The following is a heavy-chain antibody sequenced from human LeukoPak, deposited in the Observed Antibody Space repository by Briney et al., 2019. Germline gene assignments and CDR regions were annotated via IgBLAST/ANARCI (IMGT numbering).Heavy chain of an antibody. CDR1: GFTFSNYA. V-gene: IGHV3-33*08. Sequence: PGGSLRLSCAASGFTFSNYAMSWVRQAPGKGLEWVAVICYDGSNKYYADSVKGRFTISRDNSKNTLYLKMNSLRAEDTAVYYCAREEYYESSGLPGRAFDTWGQGTMVTVSS. CDR2: ICYDGSNK. J-gene: IGHJ3*02. D-gene: IGHD3-22*01. CDR3: AREEYYESSGLPGRAFDT.